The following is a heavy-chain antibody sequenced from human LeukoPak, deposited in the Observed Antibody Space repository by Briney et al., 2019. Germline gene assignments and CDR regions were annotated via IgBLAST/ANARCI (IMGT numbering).Heavy chain of an antibody. J-gene: IGHJ4*02. V-gene: IGHV3-7*01. CDR2: IKQDGSEK. Sequence: PGRSLRLSCAASGFTFSSYWMTWVRQAPGKGLEWVANIKQDGSEKYYVDSVKGRFTISRDNAKNSLYLQMNGLRAEDTAVYYRARDLSSGWSPLDYWGQGTLVTVSS. D-gene: IGHD6-19*01. CDR3: ARDLSSGWSPLDY. CDR1: GFTFSSYW.